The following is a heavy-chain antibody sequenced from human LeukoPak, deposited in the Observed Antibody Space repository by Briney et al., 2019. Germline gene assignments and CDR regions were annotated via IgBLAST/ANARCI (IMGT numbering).Heavy chain of an antibody. CDR3: ARENGGIAVAGTYYFDY. J-gene: IGHJ4*02. D-gene: IGHD6-19*01. Sequence: GGSLRLSCAASGFTLSSYWMSWVRRAPGKGLEWVANIKQDGSEKYYVDSVKGRFTISRDNAKNSLYLQMNSLRAEDTAVYYCARENGGIAVAGTYYFDYWGQGTLVTVSS. V-gene: IGHV3-7*01. CDR1: GFTLSSYW. CDR2: IKQDGSEK.